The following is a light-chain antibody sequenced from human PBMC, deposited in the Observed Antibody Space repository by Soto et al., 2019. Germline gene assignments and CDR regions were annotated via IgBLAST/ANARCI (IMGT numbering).Light chain of an antibody. V-gene: IGKV3-11*01. J-gene: IGKJ4*01. CDR3: QQRSNWPLT. CDR1: QSVSSN. CDR2: DAL. Sequence: EIVMTQSPATLSVSPGERATLSCRASQSVSSNLAWYQQKPGQAPRLLIYDALIRATGIPARFSGSGSGTDFTLTISSLEPEDFAVYYCQQRSNWPLTFGGGTKVDIK.